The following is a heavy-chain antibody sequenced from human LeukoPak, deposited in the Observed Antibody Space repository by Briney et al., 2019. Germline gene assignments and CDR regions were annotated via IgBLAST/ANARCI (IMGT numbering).Heavy chain of an antibody. D-gene: IGHD6-19*01. CDR2: INHSGST. V-gene: IGHV4-34*01. CDR1: GGSFSGYY. J-gene: IGHJ4*02. CDR3: ASFMQWRTYYFDY. Sequence: PSETLSLTCAVYGGSFSGYYWSWICQPPGKGLEWIGEINHSGSTNYNPSLKSRVTISVDTSKNQFSLKLSSVTAADTAVYYCASFMQWRTYYFDYWGQGTLVTVSS.